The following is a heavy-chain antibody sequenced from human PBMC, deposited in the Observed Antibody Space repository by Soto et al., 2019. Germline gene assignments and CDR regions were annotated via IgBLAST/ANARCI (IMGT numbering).Heavy chain of an antibody. D-gene: IGHD1-7*01. CDR1: GFTFSNGW. CDR3: TTRGPQLELRSTYYYGMDV. CDR2: ITSKTDGGTT. Sequence: EVQLVESGGGLVKPGGSLRLSCAASGFTFSNGWMSWVRQAPGKGLEWVARITSKTDGGTTDYAAPVKGRFTISRDDSKNTLYLQMNSLKDEDTAVYYWTTRGPQLELRSTYYYGMDVWGQGTTVTVSS. V-gene: IGHV3-15*01. J-gene: IGHJ6*02.